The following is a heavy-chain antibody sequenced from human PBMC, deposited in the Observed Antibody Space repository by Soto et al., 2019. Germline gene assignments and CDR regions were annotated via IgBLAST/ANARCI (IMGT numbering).Heavy chain of an antibody. CDR3: TAQGYCSGGSCYSLSNGMDV. Sequence: GGSLRLSCAASGFTFSGSAMHWVRQASGKGLEWVGRIRSKANSYATAYAASVKGRFTISRDDSKNTAYLQMNSLKTEDTAVYYCTAQGYCSGGSCYSLSNGMDVWGQGTTVTVSS. CDR2: IRSKANSYAT. D-gene: IGHD2-15*01. J-gene: IGHJ6*02. V-gene: IGHV3-73*01. CDR1: GFTFSGSA.